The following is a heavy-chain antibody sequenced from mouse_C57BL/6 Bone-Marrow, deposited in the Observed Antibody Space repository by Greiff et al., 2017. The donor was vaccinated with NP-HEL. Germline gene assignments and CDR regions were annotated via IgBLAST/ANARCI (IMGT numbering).Heavy chain of an antibody. CDR2: IDPSDSYT. Sequence: VQLQQPGAELVRPGTSVKLSCKASGYTFTSYWMHWVKQRPGQGLEWIGVIDPSDSYTNYNQKFKGKATLTVDTSSSTAYMQLSSLTSEDSAVYYCAFLLLRYYAMDYWGQGTSVTVSS. J-gene: IGHJ4*01. CDR3: AFLLLRYYAMDY. D-gene: IGHD1-1*01. CDR1: GYTFTSYW. V-gene: IGHV1-59*01.